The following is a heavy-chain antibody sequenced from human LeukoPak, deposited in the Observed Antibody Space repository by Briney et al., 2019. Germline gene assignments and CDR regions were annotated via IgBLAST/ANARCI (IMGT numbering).Heavy chain of an antibody. Sequence: PGGSLRLSCAASGFTFDHYSMHWVRQAPGKGLEWVSAISGSGGSTYYADSVKGRFTISRDNSKNTLYLQMNSLRAEDTAVYYCAKDGRGSSWNRRVFDYWGQGTLVTVSS. D-gene: IGHD6-13*01. V-gene: IGHV3-23*01. CDR3: AKDGRGSSWNRRVFDY. CDR2: ISGSGGST. J-gene: IGHJ4*02. CDR1: GFTFDHYS.